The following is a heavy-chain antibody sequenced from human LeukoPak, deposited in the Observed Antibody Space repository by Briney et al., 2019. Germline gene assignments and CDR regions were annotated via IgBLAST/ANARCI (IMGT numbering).Heavy chain of an antibody. D-gene: IGHD3-10*01. J-gene: IGHJ4*02. CDR3: ARPFLYYGSGSYSYYFDY. V-gene: IGHV3-7*01. CDR2: IKQDGSEK. Sequence: GGSLRLSCAASGFTFSSYWMSWVRRAPGKGLEWVANIKQDGSEKYYVDSVKGRFTISRDNAKNSLYLQMNSLRAEDTAVYYCARPFLYYGSGSYSYYFDYWGQGTLVTVSS. CDR1: GFTFSSYW.